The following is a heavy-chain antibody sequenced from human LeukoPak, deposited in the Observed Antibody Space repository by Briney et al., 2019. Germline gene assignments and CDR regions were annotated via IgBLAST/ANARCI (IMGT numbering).Heavy chain of an antibody. V-gene: IGHV3-30*03. CDR2: ISYDGSNK. CDR3: AREGTSYGMDV. J-gene: IGHJ6*02. CDR1: GFSFSSYG. Sequence: TGGSLRLSCAASGFSFSSYGMHWVRQPPGKGLEWVAFISYDGSNKYYADSVKGRFTISRDNSQNTVYLQMNSLRGEDTAVYYCAREGTSYGMDVWGQGTTVTVSS. D-gene: IGHD1-14*01.